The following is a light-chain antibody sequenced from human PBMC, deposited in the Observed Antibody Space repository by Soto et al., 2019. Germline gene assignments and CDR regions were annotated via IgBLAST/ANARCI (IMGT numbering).Light chain of an antibody. CDR3: QQYNTYPIT. CDR1: QSISTW. J-gene: IGKJ4*01. Sequence: DIQMTQSPSTLSASVGDRVTITCRASQSISTWLAWYQQKPGKAPKLLIYKASSLEGGVPSRFSGSRSGTEFNITIRSLQPDDFATYYCQQYNTYPITFGGGTTVEIK. CDR2: KAS. V-gene: IGKV1-5*03.